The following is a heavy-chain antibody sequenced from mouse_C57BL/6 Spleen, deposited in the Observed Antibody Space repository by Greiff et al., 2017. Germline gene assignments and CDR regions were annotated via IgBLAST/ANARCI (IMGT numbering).Heavy chain of an antibody. CDR3: ASIYYGNYGAMDY. V-gene: IGHV3-6*01. CDR2: ISYDGSN. Sequence: EVKVEESGPGLVKPSQSLSLTCSVTGYSITSGYYWNWIRQFPGNKLEWMGYISYDGSNNYNPSLKNRISITRDTSKNQFFLKLNSVTTEDTATYYGASIYYGNYGAMDYWGQGTSVTVSS. CDR1: GYSITSGYY. D-gene: IGHD2-1*01. J-gene: IGHJ4*01.